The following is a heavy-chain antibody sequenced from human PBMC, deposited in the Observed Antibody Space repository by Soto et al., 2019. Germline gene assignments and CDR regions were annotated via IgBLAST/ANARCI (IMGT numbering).Heavy chain of an antibody. D-gene: IGHD2-21*01. CDR1: GGSITSNW. Sequence: QVQLQESGPGLMKPSGTLSLTCAVSGGSITSNWWSWVRQPPGKGLEWIAAIFHTGSANYNPSLMSRLTSSMDKSKNHLSLNLNSVTAADTAVYYCARHMAVSGTRGFDHWGQGTLVTVSS. J-gene: IGHJ4*02. V-gene: IGHV4-4*02. CDR3: ARHMAVSGTRGFDH. CDR2: IFHTGSA.